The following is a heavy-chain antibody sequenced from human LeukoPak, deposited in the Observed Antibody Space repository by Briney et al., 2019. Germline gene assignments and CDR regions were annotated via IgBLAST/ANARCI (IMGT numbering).Heavy chain of an antibody. Sequence: ASVKVSCKASGYTFTGYYMHWVRQAPGQGLEWMGWINPNSGGTNYAQKFQGRVTMTWDTSISTAYMELSRLRSDDTAVYYCARNMAEGYCSSTSCYPGVYYMDVWGKGTTVTVSS. CDR1: GYTFTGYY. D-gene: IGHD2-2*01. CDR2: INPNSGGT. V-gene: IGHV1-2*02. J-gene: IGHJ6*03. CDR3: ARNMAEGYCSSTSCYPGVYYMDV.